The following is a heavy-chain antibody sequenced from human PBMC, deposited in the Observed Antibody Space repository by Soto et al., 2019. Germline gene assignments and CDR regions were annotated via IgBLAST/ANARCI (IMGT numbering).Heavy chain of an antibody. Sequence: QVQLVQSGAEVKRPGSSVKVSCKASGDTFSFYSINWVRQAPGLGLEWMGRVNPILSMSNYARRFQGRVTMTAEKATRTAYMELSVLRSEDTAMYYCATSYGSGYRAFDYWGQGALVTVSS. V-gene: IGHV1-69*04. CDR3: ATSYGSGYRAFDY. D-gene: IGHD3-10*01. J-gene: IGHJ4*02. CDR2: VNPILSMS. CDR1: GDTFSFYS.